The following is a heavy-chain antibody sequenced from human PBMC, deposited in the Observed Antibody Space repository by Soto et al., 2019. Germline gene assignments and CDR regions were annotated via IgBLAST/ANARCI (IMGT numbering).Heavy chain of an antibody. Sequence: SETLSLTCAVYGGSFSGYYWRWIRQPPGKGLEWIGEINHSGSTNYNPALKSRVTISVDTSKNQFSLKLSSVTAADTAVYYCARREAFYDFWSGYYTPWFDPWGQGTLVTVSS. CDR1: GGSFSGYY. J-gene: IGHJ5*02. CDR2: INHSGST. V-gene: IGHV4-34*01. CDR3: ARREAFYDFWSGYYTPWFDP. D-gene: IGHD3-3*01.